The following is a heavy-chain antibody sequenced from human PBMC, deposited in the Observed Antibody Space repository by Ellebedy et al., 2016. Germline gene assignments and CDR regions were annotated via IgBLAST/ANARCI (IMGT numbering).Heavy chain of an antibody. Sequence: SGPTLVXPTQTLTLTCTFSGFSLSPSGMCVSWIRQPPGKALEWLALIDWDDDKYYSTSLKTRLTISKDTSKNQVVLTMTNMDPVDTATYYCARTVAGGKYYYYYMDVWGKGTTVTVSS. CDR2: IDWDDDK. CDR1: GFSLSPSGMC. CDR3: ARTVAGGKYYYYYMDV. J-gene: IGHJ6*03. V-gene: IGHV2-70*01. D-gene: IGHD6-19*01.